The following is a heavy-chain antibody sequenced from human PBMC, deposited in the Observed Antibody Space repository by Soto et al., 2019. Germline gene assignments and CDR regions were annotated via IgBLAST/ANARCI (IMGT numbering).Heavy chain of an antibody. J-gene: IGHJ4*02. CDR3: DSAVAGTFH. CDR1: GFTVGSNY. CDR2: IYSGGTT. D-gene: IGHD6-19*01. V-gene: IGHV3-66*01. Sequence: SGGSLRLSCEASGFTVGSNYMSWVRQAPGKGLEWVSVIYSGGTTYYADSVKGRFTISRDNSKNTLYLQMNSLRAEDTAVYYCDSAVAGTFHWGQGTLVTVSS.